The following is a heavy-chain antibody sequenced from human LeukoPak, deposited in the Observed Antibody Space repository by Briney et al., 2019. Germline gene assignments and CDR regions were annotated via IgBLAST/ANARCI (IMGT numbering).Heavy chain of an antibody. CDR1: GFTFSSYS. J-gene: IGHJ4*02. Sequence: PGGSLRLSCAASGFTFSSYSMNWVRQAPGKGLEWVSSISSSSSYIYYADSVKGRFTISRDNAKNSLYLQMNSLRAEDTAVYYCAREIAVAGMYYFDYWGQGTLVTVSS. V-gene: IGHV3-21*01. CDR3: AREIAVAGMYYFDY. D-gene: IGHD6-19*01. CDR2: ISSSSSYI.